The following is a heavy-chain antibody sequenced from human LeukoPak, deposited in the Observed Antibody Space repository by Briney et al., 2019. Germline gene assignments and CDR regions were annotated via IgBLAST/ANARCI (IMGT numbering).Heavy chain of an antibody. V-gene: IGHV3-23*01. J-gene: IGHJ2*01. CDR3: ANTMIVATWYFDL. D-gene: IGHD3-22*01. Sequence: PGGSLRLSCAASGFTFSSYAMSWVRQAPGKGLEWVSVISGSGGSTYYADSVKGRFTISRDNSKNTLYVQMNSLRAEDTALYYCANTMIVATWYFDLWGRGTLVTVSS. CDR2: ISGSGGST. CDR1: GFTFSSYA.